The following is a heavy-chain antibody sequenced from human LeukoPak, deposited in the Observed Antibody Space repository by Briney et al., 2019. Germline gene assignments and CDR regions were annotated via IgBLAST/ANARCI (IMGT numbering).Heavy chain of an antibody. CDR2: IVHSGST. D-gene: IGHD2-2*02. J-gene: IGHJ4*02. CDR1: GGYFSGYY. Sequence: AESLSLPCAVYGGYFSGYYWRWTRQPPGKGLECIGEIVHSGSTNYNPSLKSRVTISVDTSKNQFSLKLSSVTAADTAVYYCARGVSENSEDDPGAIQIDDWGQGTLVTVSS. V-gene: IGHV4-34*01. CDR3: ARGVSENSEDDPGAIQIDD.